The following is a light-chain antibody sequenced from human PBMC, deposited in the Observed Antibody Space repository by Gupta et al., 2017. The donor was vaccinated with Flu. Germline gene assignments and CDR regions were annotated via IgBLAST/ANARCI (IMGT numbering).Light chain of an antibody. CDR2: EAS. Sequence: DIQMTQSPSTLSASVGDRVPFTCRASQGISSWLAWYQQKPGKAPKVLIYEASRLESGVPSKFSGSGSGTEFTLTISSLQPDDFATYYCQQYNSYPYTFGQGTKLEIK. CDR1: QGISSW. J-gene: IGKJ2*01. CDR3: QQYNSYPYT. V-gene: IGKV1-5*03.